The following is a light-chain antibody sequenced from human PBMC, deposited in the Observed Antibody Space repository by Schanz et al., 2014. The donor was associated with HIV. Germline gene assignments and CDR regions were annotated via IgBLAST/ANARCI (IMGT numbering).Light chain of an antibody. Sequence: QSALTQPASVSGSPGQSITISCTGTSSDVGTYDYVSWYQQHPGKAPKLMIYDVSNRPSGVSNRFSGSKSGNTASLTISGLQAEDEADYYCSSFADGHKLLFGGGTKVTVL. CDR1: SSDVGTYDY. V-gene: IGLV2-14*01. J-gene: IGLJ3*02. CDR3: SSFADGHKLL. CDR2: DVS.